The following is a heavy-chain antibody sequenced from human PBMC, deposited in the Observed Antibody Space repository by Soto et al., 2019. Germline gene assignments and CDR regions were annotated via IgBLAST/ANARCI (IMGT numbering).Heavy chain of an antibody. J-gene: IGHJ4*02. Sequence: EVQLVESGGGLVQPGGSLKLSCAASGFTFSGSAMHWDRQASGKGLEWVGRIRSKANSYATAYAASVKGRFTISSDDSKNTAYLQMNSLKTEDTAVYYCTRRVDGIVADGVPIAYWGQGTLVTVSS. CDR1: GFTFSGSA. D-gene: IGHD6-13*01. CDR2: IRSKANSYAT. CDR3: TRRVDGIVADGVPIAY. V-gene: IGHV3-73*02.